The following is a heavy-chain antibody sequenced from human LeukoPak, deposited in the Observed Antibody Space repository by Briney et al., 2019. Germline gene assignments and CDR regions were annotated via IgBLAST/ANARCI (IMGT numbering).Heavy chain of an antibody. J-gene: IGHJ1*01. CDR1: GFTFSNYG. Sequence: AGGSLRLACAVSGFTFSNYGMSWVRQAPGKGLEWVSVISSSGGSTYYADSVKGRFTISRDNSKNTLYLQMNSLRAEDTAVYYCAKDRGSYYAEYFQHWGQGTLVTVSS. CDR2: ISSSGGST. V-gene: IGHV3-23*01. CDR3: AKDRGSYYAEYFQH. D-gene: IGHD1-26*01.